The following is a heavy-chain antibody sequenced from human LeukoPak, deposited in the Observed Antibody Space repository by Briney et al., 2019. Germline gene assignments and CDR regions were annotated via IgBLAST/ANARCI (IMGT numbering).Heavy chain of an antibody. D-gene: IGHD3-22*01. Sequence: GGSLRLSCAASGFTFSSYGMHWLRQAPGKGLEWVAVIWYDGSNKYYADSVKGRFTISRDNSKNTLYLQMNSLRAEDTAVYYCARDVEGYYDSSGDPGLTDYWGQGTLVTVSS. J-gene: IGHJ4*02. CDR2: IWYDGSNK. V-gene: IGHV3-33*08. CDR1: GFTFSSYG. CDR3: ARDVEGYYDSSGDPGLTDY.